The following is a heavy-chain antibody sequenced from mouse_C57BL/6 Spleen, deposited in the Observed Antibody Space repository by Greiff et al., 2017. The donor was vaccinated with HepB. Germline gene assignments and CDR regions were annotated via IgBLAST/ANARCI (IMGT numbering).Heavy chain of an antibody. J-gene: IGHJ1*03. D-gene: IGHD1-1*01. Sequence: EVKLMESGPALVKPSQPVSLTCTVTGYSITNGNHWWNWIRQVSGSKLEWIGYISSSGSTDSNPSLKSRISITRDTSKNQLFLQLNSVTTEDIATYDGARSYYYGSRDWYFDVWGTGTTVTVSS. V-gene: IGHV3-4*01. CDR3: ARSYYYGSRDWYFDV. CDR2: ISSSGST. CDR1: GYSITNGNHW.